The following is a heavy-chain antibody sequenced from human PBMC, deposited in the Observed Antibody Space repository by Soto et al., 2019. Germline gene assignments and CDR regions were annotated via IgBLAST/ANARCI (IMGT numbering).Heavy chain of an antibody. D-gene: IGHD1-26*01. J-gene: IGHJ6*02. Sequence: GGSLRLSCAASGFIFSDYGMHWVRQAPGKGLEWVAVISYDGIKKDYADSVKGRFTISRDNSKRTQYLQMNSLSADDTAVYYCARAEWGYYYYGMDVWGQGTTVTVSS. V-gene: IGHV3-30*03. CDR2: ISYDGIKK. CDR1: GFIFSDYG. CDR3: ARAEWGYYYYGMDV.